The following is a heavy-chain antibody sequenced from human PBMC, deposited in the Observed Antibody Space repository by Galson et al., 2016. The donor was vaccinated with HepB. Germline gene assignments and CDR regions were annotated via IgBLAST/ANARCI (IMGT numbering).Heavy chain of an antibody. V-gene: IGHV3-23*01. J-gene: IGHJ5*02. Sequence: SLRLSCAASGFTFSSYAMSWFRQASGKGLDWVSSISGGGDSTFYADSVKGRFSISRDNSKDTLYLQLNSLRADDTAVYYCAKGNIDYLPAAPYAWGQGTLVTVSS. CDR2: ISGGGDST. D-gene: IGHD2-2*01. CDR1: GFTFSSYA. CDR3: AKGNIDYLPAAPYA.